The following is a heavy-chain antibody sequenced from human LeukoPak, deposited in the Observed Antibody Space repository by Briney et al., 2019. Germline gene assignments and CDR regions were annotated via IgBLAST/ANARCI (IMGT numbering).Heavy chain of an antibody. Sequence: SETLSLTCTVSGGSISSSSYYWGWIRQPPGKGLEWIGSIYYSGSPYYNPSLKSRVTISVDTSKNQFSLKLSSVTAADTAVYYCARDNPIVGTGTLYWGQGTLVTVSS. J-gene: IGHJ4*02. CDR3: ARDNPIVGTGTLY. CDR1: GGSISSSSYY. D-gene: IGHD1/OR15-1a*01. V-gene: IGHV4-39*07. CDR2: IYYSGSP.